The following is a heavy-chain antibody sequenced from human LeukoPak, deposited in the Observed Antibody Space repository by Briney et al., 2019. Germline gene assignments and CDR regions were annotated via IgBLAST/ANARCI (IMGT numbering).Heavy chain of an antibody. CDR3: ARDARGHHAFDI. D-gene: IGHD3-16*01. V-gene: IGHV3-21*01. CDR1: GFTFSSYS. CDR2: ISTSGGYI. J-gene: IGHJ3*02. Sequence: GGSLRLSCAASGFTFSSYSMNWVRQAPGKGLEWVSYISTSGGYIYYSDSVKGRFTMSRDNAKNSLYLQMNGLRAEDTAVYHCARDARGHHAFDIGGQGTMVTVSS.